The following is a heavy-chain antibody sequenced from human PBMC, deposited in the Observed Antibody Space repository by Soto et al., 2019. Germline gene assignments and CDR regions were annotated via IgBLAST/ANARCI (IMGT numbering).Heavy chain of an antibody. J-gene: IGHJ4*02. D-gene: IGHD6-19*01. V-gene: IGHV4-59*01. CDR3: ARDRYSSGWLDY. Sequence: PSETLSLTCVVSGGSINSYYWSWIRQPPGKGLEWIGYIYYSGSTNYNPSLKSRVTISLDTSNNQISLKLSSVTAADTAVYYCARDRYSSGWLDYWGLGTLVTVSS. CDR1: GGSINSYY. CDR2: IYYSGST.